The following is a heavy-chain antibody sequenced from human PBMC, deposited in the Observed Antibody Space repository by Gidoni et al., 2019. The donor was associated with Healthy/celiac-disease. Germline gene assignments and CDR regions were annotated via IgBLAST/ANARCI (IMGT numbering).Heavy chain of an antibody. Sequence: QVQLVQSGAEVKKPGSSVKVSCKASGGTFSSYAISWVRQAPGQGLEWMGRIIPILGIANYAQKFQGRVTITADKSTSTAYMELSSLRSEDTAVYYCARDPMDSYGFEGDYMDVWGKGTTVTVSS. CDR2: IIPILGIA. CDR1: GGTFSSYA. CDR3: ARDPMDSYGFEGDYMDV. D-gene: IGHD5-18*01. J-gene: IGHJ6*03. V-gene: IGHV1-69*04.